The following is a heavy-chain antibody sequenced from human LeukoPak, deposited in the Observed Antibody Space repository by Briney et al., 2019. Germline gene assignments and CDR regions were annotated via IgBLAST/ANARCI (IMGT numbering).Heavy chain of an antibody. J-gene: IGHJ4*02. V-gene: IGHV3-20*04. CDR1: GFTFDDYG. CDR2: INWNGGST. Sequence: GGSLRLFCAASGFTFDDYGMSWVRQVPGKGLEWVSGINWNGGSTGYADSVKGRFTISRDNAKNSLSLQMNSLRAEDTALYYCARDRYSSKWYYFDYWGQGILVTVSS. D-gene: IGHD6-13*01. CDR3: ARDRYSSKWYYFDY.